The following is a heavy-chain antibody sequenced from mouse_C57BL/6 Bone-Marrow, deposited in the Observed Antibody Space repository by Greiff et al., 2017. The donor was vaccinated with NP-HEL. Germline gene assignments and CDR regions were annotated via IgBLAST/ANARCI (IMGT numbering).Heavy chain of an antibody. J-gene: IGHJ4*01. CDR3: ARYWAPYAMDY. Sequence: VQLQQPGAELVKPGASVKLSCKASGYTFTSYWMHWVKQRPGQGLEWIGMIHPNSGSTNYNEKFKSKATLTVDKSSSTAYMQLSRLTSEDSAVYYCARYWAPYAMDYWGQGTSVTVSS. D-gene: IGHD4-1*01. CDR2: IHPNSGST. V-gene: IGHV1-64*01. CDR1: GYTFTSYW.